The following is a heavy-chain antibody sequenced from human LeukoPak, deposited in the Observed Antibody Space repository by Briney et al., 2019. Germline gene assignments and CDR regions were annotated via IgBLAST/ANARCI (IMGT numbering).Heavy chain of an antibody. D-gene: IGHD4-17*01. V-gene: IGHV1-18*01. J-gene: IGHJ1*01. CDR3: ARMTVTDEHFQH. CDR1: GYTFTNYG. CDR2: ISAYNGDT. Sequence: SVKVSCKASGYTFTNYGIGWVRQAPGQGLEWMGWISAYNGDTTSAQKVQGRVTLTTDSSTSTAYMELRSLRSDDTAVYYCARMTVTDEHFQHWGQGTLVTVSS.